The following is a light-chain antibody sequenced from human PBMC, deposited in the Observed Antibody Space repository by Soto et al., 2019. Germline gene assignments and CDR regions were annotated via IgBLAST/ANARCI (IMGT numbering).Light chain of an antibody. CDR2: GTN. V-gene: IGLV1-44*01. Sequence: QSVVTQPPSASGTPGQRVTISCSGSSSNVGRSPVNWYQQLPGAAPRLLIYGTNQRPSGVPDRFSGSKSGTSASLAISGLQSEDETDYYCAAWDDILKGYVFGTGTQLTVL. CDR3: AAWDDILKGYV. CDR1: SSNVGRSP. J-gene: IGLJ1*01.